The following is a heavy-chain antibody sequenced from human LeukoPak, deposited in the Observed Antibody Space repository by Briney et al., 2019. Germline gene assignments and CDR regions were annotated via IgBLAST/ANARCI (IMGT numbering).Heavy chain of an antibody. D-gene: IGHD6-19*01. CDR1: GFTFSSYS. CDR3: ARGGIAVAARVDY. Sequence: GGSLRLSCAASGFTFSSYSMNWVRQAPGKGLEWVSSISSSSSYIYYADSVKGRFTISRDNAKNSLYLQMNSLRAEDTAVYYCARGGIAVAARVDYWGQGTLVTVSS. CDR2: ISSSSSYI. V-gene: IGHV3-21*01. J-gene: IGHJ4*02.